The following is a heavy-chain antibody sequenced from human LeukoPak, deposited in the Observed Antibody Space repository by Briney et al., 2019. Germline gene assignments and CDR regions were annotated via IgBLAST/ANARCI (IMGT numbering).Heavy chain of an antibody. J-gene: IGHJ4*02. CDR1: GGSISSDHYY. Sequence: PSQTLSLTCTVSGGSISSDHYYWSWIRQPPGKGLVWIGYIYYSGSTNYNPSLKSRVTISVDTSKNQFSLKLSSVTAADTAVYYCARARYYDFWSGYYGTYYFDYWGQGTLVTVSS. CDR3: ARARYYDFWSGYYGTYYFDY. D-gene: IGHD3-3*01. CDR2: IYYSGST. V-gene: IGHV4-61*01.